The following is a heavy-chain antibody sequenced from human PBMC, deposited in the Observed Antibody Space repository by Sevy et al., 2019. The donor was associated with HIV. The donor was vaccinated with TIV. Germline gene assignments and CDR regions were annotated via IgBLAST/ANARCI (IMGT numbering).Heavy chain of an antibody. J-gene: IGHJ4*02. CDR3: ARPNPYYYDSSGYTTYYFDY. Sequence: ETLSLTCTVSGGSISSSSYYWGWIRQPPGKGLEWIGSIYYSGSTYYNPSLKSRVTISVDTSKNQFSLKLSSVTAADTAVYYCARPNPYYYDSSGYTTYYFDYWGQGTLVTVSS. V-gene: IGHV4-39*01. CDR2: IYYSGST. D-gene: IGHD3-22*01. CDR1: GGSISSSSYY.